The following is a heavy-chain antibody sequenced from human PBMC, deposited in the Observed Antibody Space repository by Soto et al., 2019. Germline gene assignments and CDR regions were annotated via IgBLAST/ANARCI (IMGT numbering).Heavy chain of an antibody. Sequence: EVLLVESGGGLVQPGGSLRLTCTASEFIFSTYNMNWVRQAPGMGLEWLSYISRDGKSIYYADSVMGRFTISRDNAKNSLYLQMNSLRDEDTAVYYCARDDYDANGSLWGQGTRITVS. V-gene: IGHV3-48*02. CDR2: ISRDGKSI. D-gene: IGHD3-22*01. J-gene: IGHJ4*02. CDR3: ARDDYDANGSL. CDR1: EFIFSTYN.